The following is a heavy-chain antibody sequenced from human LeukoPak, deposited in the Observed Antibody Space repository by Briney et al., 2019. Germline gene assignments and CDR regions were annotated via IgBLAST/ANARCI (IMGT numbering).Heavy chain of an antibody. J-gene: IGHJ4*02. CDR2: IKSKTDGGTT. D-gene: IGHD2-21*02. CDR1: GFTFSNAW. Sequence: GGSLRLSCAASGFTFSNAWMSWVRQAPGKGLEWVGRIKSKTDGGTTDYAAPVKGRFTISRDDSKNTLYLQMNSLKTEDTAVYYCTTDSPYCGGDCYSWAWGQGTLVTVSS. V-gene: IGHV3-15*01. CDR3: TTDSPYCGGDCYSWA.